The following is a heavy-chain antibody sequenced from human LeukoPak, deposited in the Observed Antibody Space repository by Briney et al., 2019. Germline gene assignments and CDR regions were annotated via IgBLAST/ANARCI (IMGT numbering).Heavy chain of an antibody. V-gene: IGHV3-23*01. CDR2: ISGSGGST. Sequence: GGSLRLSCAASGFTFSSYAMSWVRQAPGKWLEWVSAISGSGGSTYYADSVKGRFTISRDNSKNTLYLQMNSLRADDTAVYYCAKRRGLELTYYYHMDVWGKGTTVTVSS. D-gene: IGHD1-7*01. J-gene: IGHJ6*03. CDR3: AKRRGLELTYYYHMDV. CDR1: GFTFSSYA.